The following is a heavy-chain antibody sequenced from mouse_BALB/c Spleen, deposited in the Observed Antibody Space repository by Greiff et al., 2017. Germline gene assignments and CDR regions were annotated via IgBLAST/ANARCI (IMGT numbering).Heavy chain of an antibody. Sequence: VQLKESGGGLVKPGGSLKLSCAASGFTFSSYAMSWVRQTPEKRLEWVASISSGGSTYYPDSVKGRFTISRDNARNILYLQMSSLRSEDTAMYYCARGVYGYPFAYWGQGTLVTVSA. CDR1: GFTFSSYA. CDR3: ARGVYGYPFAY. D-gene: IGHD1-2*01. V-gene: IGHV5-6-5*01. J-gene: IGHJ3*01. CDR2: ISSGGST.